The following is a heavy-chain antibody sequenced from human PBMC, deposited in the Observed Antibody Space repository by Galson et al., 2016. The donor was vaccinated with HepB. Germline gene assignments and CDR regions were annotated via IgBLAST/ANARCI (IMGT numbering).Heavy chain of an antibody. CDR1: GGSISTYY. CDR2: IHYSGDT. D-gene: IGHD5-24*01. J-gene: IGHJ4*02. V-gene: IGHV4-59*01. CDR3: ARDGYNCGLDC. Sequence: SETLSLTCTVSGGSISTYYWNWIRQPPGKGLEWIGCIHYSGDTKSDPSLKSRVTMSLETSKNQFSLQLSSVTAADTAIYYCARDGYNCGLDCWGQGTLVTVSS.